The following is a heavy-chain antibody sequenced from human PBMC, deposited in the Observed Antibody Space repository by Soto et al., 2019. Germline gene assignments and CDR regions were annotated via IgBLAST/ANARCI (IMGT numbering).Heavy chain of an antibody. CDR1: GYTFTSYA. CDR2: INAGNGNT. J-gene: IGHJ5*02. D-gene: IGHD2-15*01. CDR3: ASEFRRSVVAATFSAWFDP. Sequence: QVQLVQSGAEVKKPGASVKVSCKASGYTFTSYAMHWVRQAPGQRLEWMGWINAGNGNTKYSQKFQGRVTITRDTSAYSAYMELSRRRSEDTAVYYCASEFRRSVVAATFSAWFDPWGQGTLVTVSS. V-gene: IGHV1-3*01.